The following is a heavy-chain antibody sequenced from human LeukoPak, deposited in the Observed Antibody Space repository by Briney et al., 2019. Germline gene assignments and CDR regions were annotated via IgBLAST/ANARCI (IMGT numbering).Heavy chain of an antibody. CDR2: MSYDGNTK. V-gene: IGHV3-30-3*01. CDR3: AKVRLVGATTRYYYYMDV. J-gene: IGHJ6*03. Sequence: GGSLRLSCAASGFTFSRYAMHWVRQAPGKGLEWVALMSYDGNTKYYADSVKGRFTISRDNSKNTLCLQMNSLRAEDAAVYYCAKVRLVGATTRYYYYMDVWGKGTTVTVSS. D-gene: IGHD1-26*01. CDR1: GFTFSRYA.